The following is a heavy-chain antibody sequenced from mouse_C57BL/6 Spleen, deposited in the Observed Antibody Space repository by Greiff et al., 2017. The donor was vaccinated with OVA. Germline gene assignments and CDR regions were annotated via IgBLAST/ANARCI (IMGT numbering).Heavy chain of an antibody. Sequence: QVQLKQSGPELVKPGASVKISCKASGYAFSSSWMNWVKQRPGKGLEWIGRIYPGDGDTNYNGKFKGKATLTADKSSSTAYMQLSSLTSEDSAVYFCARSPGTYYFDYWGQGTTLTVSS. J-gene: IGHJ2*01. CDR1: GYAFSSSW. V-gene: IGHV1-82*01. CDR2: IYPGDGDT. D-gene: IGHD4-1*01. CDR3: ARSPGTYYFDY.